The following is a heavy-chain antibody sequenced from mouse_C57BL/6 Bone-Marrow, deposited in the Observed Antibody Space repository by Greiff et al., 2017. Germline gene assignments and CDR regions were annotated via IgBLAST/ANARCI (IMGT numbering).Heavy chain of an antibody. V-gene: IGHV14-4*01. Sequence: EVKLQESGAELVRPGASVKLSCTASGFNIKDDYMHWVKQRPEQGLEWIGWIDPENGDTEYASKFQGKATITADTSSNTAYLQLSSLTSEDTAVYYCTFHYYGSSYCYAMDYWGQGTSVTVSS. D-gene: IGHD1-1*01. CDR1: GFNIKDDY. J-gene: IGHJ4*01. CDR2: IDPENGDT. CDR3: TFHYYGSSYCYAMDY.